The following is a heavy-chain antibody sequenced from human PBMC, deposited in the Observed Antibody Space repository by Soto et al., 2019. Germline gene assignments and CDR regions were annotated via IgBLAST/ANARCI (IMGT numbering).Heavy chain of an antibody. V-gene: IGHV3-23*01. CDR3: AKSPAARPNYFDY. CDR2: ISGSGGST. D-gene: IGHD6-6*01. CDR1: GFTFSSYA. Sequence: HPGGSLRLSCAASGFTFSSYAMSWVRQAPGKGLEWVSAISGSGGSTYYADSVKGRFTISRDNSKNTLYLQMNSLRAEDTAVYYCAKSPAARPNYFDYWGQGTLVTVSS. J-gene: IGHJ4*02.